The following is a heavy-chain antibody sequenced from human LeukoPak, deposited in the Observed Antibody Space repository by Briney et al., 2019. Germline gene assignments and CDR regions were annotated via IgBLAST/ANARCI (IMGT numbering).Heavy chain of an antibody. CDR1: GFTFSSYG. CDR2: ISYDGSNK. J-gene: IGHJ4*02. V-gene: IGHV3-30*18. Sequence: GGSLGLSCAASGFTFSSYGMHWVRQAPGKGLEWVAVISYDGSNKYYADSVKGRFTISRDNSKNTLYLQMNSLRAEDTAVYYCAKSGGGYSSGWFYWGQGTLVTVSS. D-gene: IGHD6-19*01. CDR3: AKSGGGYSSGWFY.